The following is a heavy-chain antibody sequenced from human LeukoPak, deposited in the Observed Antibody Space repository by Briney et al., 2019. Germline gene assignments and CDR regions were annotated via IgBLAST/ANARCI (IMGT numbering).Heavy chain of an antibody. CDR2: ISAYNGNT. CDR3: ARVEFGNWFDP. CDR1: GGTFSSYA. D-gene: IGHD3-3*01. V-gene: IGHV1-18*01. J-gene: IGHJ5*02. Sequence: ASVKVSCKASGGTFSSYAISWVRQAPGQGLEWMGWISAYNGNTNYAQKLQGRVTMTTDTSTSTAYMELRSLRSDDTAVYYCARVEFGNWFDPWGQGTLVTVSS.